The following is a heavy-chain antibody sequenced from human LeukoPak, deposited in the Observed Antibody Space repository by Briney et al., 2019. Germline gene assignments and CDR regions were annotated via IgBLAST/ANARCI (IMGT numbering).Heavy chain of an antibody. J-gene: IGHJ4*02. Sequence: PGGSLRLSCAASGFNFRFHGMSWVRQAPGKGLEWVSLITGSGTTTYYGDPVKGRFTVSRDNSKNTLYLEMKYLRAEDTAVYYCAKFREQYNWNDFLFDYWGQGALVTVSP. CDR2: ITGSGTTT. V-gene: IGHV3-23*01. D-gene: IGHD1-20*01. CDR3: AKFREQYNWNDFLFDY. CDR1: GFNFRFHG.